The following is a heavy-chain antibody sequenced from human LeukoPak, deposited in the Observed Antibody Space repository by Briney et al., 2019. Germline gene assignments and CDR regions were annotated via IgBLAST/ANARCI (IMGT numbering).Heavy chain of an antibody. CDR2: IYYSGST. D-gene: IGHD3-16*01. CDR1: GGSISSYY. Sequence: PSETLSLTCTVSGGSISSYYWSWIRQPPGQGLQWIGYIYYSGSTNDNPSLKSRVTISVDTSKNQFSLKLSSVTAADTAVYYCARGDVRFDPWGQGTLVTVSS. V-gene: IGHV4-59*01. CDR3: ARGDVRFDP. J-gene: IGHJ5*02.